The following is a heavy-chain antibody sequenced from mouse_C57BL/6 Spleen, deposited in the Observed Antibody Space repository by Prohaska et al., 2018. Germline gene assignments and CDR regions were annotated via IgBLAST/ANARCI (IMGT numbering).Heavy chain of an antibody. CDR3: TELGRRFDY. Sequence: EVQLQQSGAELVRPGASVKLSCTASGFNIKDDYMHWVKQRPEQGLEWIGWIDPENGDTEYAAKFQGKATITADTSSNTAYLQLSSLTSEDTAVYYCTELGRRFDYWGQGTTLTVSS. CDR1: GFNIKDDY. J-gene: IGHJ2*01. D-gene: IGHD4-1*01. V-gene: IGHV14-4*01. CDR2: IDPENGDT.